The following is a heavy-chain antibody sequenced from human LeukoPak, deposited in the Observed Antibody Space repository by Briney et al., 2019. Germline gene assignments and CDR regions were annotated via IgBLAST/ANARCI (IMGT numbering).Heavy chain of an antibody. D-gene: IGHD3-22*01. J-gene: IGHJ4*02. V-gene: IGHV1-18*01. CDR1: GYTFTSYG. Sequence: ASVKVSCKASGYTFTSYGISWVRQARGQGLEWMGWISAYNGITNYAQKLQGRVTMTTDTSTSTAYMELRSLRSDDTAVYYCARYWTTYDSSGYFGRAIDYWGQGTLVTVSS. CDR3: ARYWTTYDSSGYFGRAIDY. CDR2: ISAYNGIT.